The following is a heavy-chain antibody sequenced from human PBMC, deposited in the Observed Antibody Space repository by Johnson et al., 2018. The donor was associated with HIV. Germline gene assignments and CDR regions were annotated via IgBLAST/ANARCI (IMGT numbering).Heavy chain of an antibody. CDR2: IYSGGST. J-gene: IGHJ3*02. Sequence: QVQLVESGGGVVQPGRSLRLSCAASGFTFSSYGMHWVRQAPGKGLEWVSVIYSGGSTYYADSVKGRFTISRDNSKNTLYLQMNSLRAEDTAVYYCARGSYYDSSGDAFDIWGQGTMVTVSS. D-gene: IGHD3-22*01. CDR1: GFTFSSYG. V-gene: IGHV3-NL1*01. CDR3: ARGSYYDSSGDAFDI.